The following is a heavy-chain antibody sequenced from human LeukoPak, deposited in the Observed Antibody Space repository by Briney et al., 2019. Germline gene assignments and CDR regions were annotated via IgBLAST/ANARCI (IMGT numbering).Heavy chain of an antibody. V-gene: IGHV5-51*01. CDR2: IYPGDSDT. J-gene: IGHJ4*02. CDR1: GYSFTGYW. CDR3: ARYSGSRPYYFDY. D-gene: IGHD1-26*01. Sequence: PGESLQISCKGSGYSFTGYWIGWVRQLPGKGLEWMGIIYPGDSDTRYSPSFQGQVTISADKSISTAYLQWSSLKASDTAMYYCARYSGSRPYYFDYWGQGTLVTVSS.